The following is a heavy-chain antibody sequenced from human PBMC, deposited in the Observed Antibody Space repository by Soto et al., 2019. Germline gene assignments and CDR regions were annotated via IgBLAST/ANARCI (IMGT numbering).Heavy chain of an antibody. J-gene: IGHJ3*02. D-gene: IGHD4-17*01. CDR2: IYSGGST. V-gene: IGHV3-53*01. CDR3: ATPLDYGDYGAFDI. CDR1: GFTVSSNY. Sequence: EVQLVESGGGLIQPGGSLRLSCAASGFTVSSNYMSWVRQAPGKGLEWGSVIYSGGSTYYADSVKGRFTISRDNSKNTLYLQMNSLRAEDTAVYYCATPLDYGDYGAFDIWGQGTMVTVSS.